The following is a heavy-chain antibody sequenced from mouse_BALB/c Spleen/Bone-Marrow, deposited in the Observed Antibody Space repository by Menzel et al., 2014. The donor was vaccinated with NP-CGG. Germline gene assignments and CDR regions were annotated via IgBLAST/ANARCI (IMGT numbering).Heavy chain of an antibody. CDR1: GFTFRDYY. V-gene: IGHV5-12*01. CDR3: ARQGTLDY. CDR2: ISNGGGST. Sequence: EVQRVESGGGLVQPGGSLKLSCAPSGFTFRDYYMYWVRQTPEKRLEWVAYISNGGGSTYYPDTVKGRFTISRDNAKNTPYLQMSRLKSEDTAMYYCARQGTLDYWGQGTSVTVSS. J-gene: IGHJ4*01.